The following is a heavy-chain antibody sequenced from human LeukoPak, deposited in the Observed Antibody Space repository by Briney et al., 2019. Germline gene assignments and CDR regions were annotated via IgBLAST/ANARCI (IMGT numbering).Heavy chain of an antibody. CDR3: AKDRSSGWLLYNWFDP. Sequence: PGGSLRLSCAASGFTFSSYGMHWVRQAPGKGLEWVAFIRYDGSNKYYADSVKGRFTISRDNSKNTLYLQMNSLRAEDTAVYYCAKDRSSGWLLYNWFDPWGQGTLVTVSS. CDR2: IRYDGSNK. V-gene: IGHV3-30*02. J-gene: IGHJ5*02. CDR1: GFTFSSYG. D-gene: IGHD6-19*01.